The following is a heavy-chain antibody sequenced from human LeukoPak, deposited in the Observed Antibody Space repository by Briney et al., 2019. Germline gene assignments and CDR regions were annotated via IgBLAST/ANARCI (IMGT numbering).Heavy chain of an antibody. CDR2: IYYSGST. D-gene: IGHD2-8*01. CDR1: GGSISSGGYY. CDR3: ARADRGYASVNWFDP. V-gene: IGHV4-31*03. J-gene: IGHJ5*02. Sequence: SETLSLTCTVSGGSISSGGYYWSWIRQHPGKGLEWIGYIYYSGSTYYNPSLKSRVTISVDTSKNQFSLKLSSVTAADTAVYYCARADRGYASVNWFDPWGQGTLVTVSS.